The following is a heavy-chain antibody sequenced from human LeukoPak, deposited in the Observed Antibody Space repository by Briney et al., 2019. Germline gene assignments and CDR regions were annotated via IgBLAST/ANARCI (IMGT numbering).Heavy chain of an antibody. CDR3: ARASGGTTGIGWFDP. Sequence: PGGSLRLSCAASGFTFSSYWMSWVRQAPGKGLEWVANIKQDGSEKYYVDSVKGRFTISRDNAKNSLYLQMNSLRAEDTAVYYCARASGGTTGIGWFDPWGQGTLVTVSS. V-gene: IGHV3-7*02. CDR2: IKQDGSEK. D-gene: IGHD1-1*01. J-gene: IGHJ5*02. CDR1: GFTFSSYW.